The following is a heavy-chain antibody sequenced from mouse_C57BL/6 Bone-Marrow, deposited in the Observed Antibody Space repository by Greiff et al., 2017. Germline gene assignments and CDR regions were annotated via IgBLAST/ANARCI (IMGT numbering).Heavy chain of an antibody. CDR2: ISDGGSYT. CDR1: GFTFSSYA. J-gene: IGHJ4*01. D-gene: IGHD2-4*01. CDR3: AREGIYYEYDGGYYYAMDY. V-gene: IGHV5-4*01. Sequence: EVKLMESGGGLVKPGGSLKLSCAASGFTFSSYAMSWVRQTPEKRLEWVATISDGGSYTYYPDNVKGRFTISRENAKNNRYLQMSHLKSEDTAMYYCAREGIYYEYDGGYYYAMDYWGQGTSVTVSS.